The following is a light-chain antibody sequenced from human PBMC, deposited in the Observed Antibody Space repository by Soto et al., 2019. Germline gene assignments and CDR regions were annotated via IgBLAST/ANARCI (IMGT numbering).Light chain of an antibody. V-gene: IGKV1-5*01. J-gene: IGKJ5*01. CDR2: DAS. Sequence: IQMNLSPSTLSASVGARVTITCRASPSISSWLAWYQQNPGKAPKLLIYDASSLESGVPSRFRGSGSGTDFTFTISLLQPEDIATYYYQQYDKLPTFGQGTRLEIK. CDR3: QQYDKLPT. CDR1: PSISSW.